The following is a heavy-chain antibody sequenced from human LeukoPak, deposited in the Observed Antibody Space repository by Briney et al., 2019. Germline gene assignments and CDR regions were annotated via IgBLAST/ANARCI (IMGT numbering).Heavy chain of an antibody. CDR1: GFSFSSYW. D-gene: IGHD3-22*01. CDR2: IKSDGIST. J-gene: IGHJ4*02. V-gene: IGHV3-74*01. Sequence: GGSLRLSCAASGFSFSSYWMHWVRQAPGKGLEWVARIKSDGISTVYADPVQGRFTISRDNGKNTLYLQMNSLRAEDTAVYYCVRRAYDMETGALDDWGQGTLVTVSS. CDR3: VRRAYDMETGALDD.